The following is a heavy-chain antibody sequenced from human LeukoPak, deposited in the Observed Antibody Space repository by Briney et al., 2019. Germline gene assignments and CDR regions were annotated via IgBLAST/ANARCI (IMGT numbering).Heavy chain of an antibody. CDR1: GGSISSYY. CDR3: ARLKVGYFDY. D-gene: IGHD3-3*01. J-gene: IGHJ4*02. CDR2: IYYNGST. V-gene: IGHV4-59*08. Sequence: SETLSLTCTVSGGSISSYYWSWIRQPPGKGLEWIGYIYYNGSTNYNPSLKSRVTISVDTSKNQFSLKLSSVTAADTAVYYCARLKVGYFDYWGQGTLVTVSS.